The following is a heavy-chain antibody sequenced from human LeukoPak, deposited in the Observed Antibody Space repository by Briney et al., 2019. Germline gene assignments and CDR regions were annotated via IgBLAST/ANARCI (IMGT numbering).Heavy chain of an antibody. V-gene: IGHV3-7*01. CDR1: GFTFRNTW. D-gene: IGHD1-1*01. CDR2: INQDGSTK. CDR3: ARDQTASLDY. J-gene: IGHJ4*02. Sequence: AGSLRLSCAVSGFTFRNTWMAWVRQTPGKGLEWVANINQDGSTKHYVDSVKGRFTISRDNAKNSLYLQMTSLRAEDTAIYYCARDQTASLDYWGQGTLVTVSS.